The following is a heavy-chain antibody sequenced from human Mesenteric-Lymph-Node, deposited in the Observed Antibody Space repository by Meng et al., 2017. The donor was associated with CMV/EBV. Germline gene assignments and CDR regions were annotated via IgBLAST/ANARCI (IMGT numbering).Heavy chain of an antibody. V-gene: IGHV1-2*06. CDR3: ARDRDTDWYSLFDY. CDR2: INPRTGGI. J-gene: IGHJ4*02. D-gene: IGHD3-9*01. Sequence: QVQLVQSGAEVKKPGASVRVSCKASGYTFIYYYINWVRQPPGQGLEWMGRINPRTGGISYANHFNGRVTMTRETFIYTAYMEVNRLSSDDTAMYYCARDRDTDWYSLFDYWGPGTLVTVSS. CDR1: GYTFIYYY.